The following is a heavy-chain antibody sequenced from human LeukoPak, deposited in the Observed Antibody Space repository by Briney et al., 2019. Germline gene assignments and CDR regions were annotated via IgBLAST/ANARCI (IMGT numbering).Heavy chain of an antibody. D-gene: IGHD2-21*01. J-gene: IGHJ4*02. CDR2: IYYSGST. CDR3: ARAPRIVGGTRWDY. Sequence: SETLSLTCTVSGGSIGSGGYYWSWIRQHPGKGLEWIGYIYYSGSTYYNPSLKSRVTISVDTSKNQFSLKLSSVTAADTAVYYCARAPRIVGGTRWDYWGQGTLVTVSS. V-gene: IGHV4-31*03. CDR1: GGSIGSGGYY.